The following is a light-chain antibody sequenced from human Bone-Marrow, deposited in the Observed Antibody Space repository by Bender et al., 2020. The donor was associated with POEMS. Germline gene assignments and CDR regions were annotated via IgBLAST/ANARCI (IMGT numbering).Light chain of an antibody. CDR3: YSYAGTSYV. V-gene: IGLV2-23*01. CDR1: SSDVGNYNL. Sequence: QSALTQPASVSGSPGQSITISCTGTSSDVGNYNLVSWFQQHPGKAPKLMIYEDYKRPSGVSNRFSGSKSGNTASLTISGLQTEDEAHYYCYSYAGTSYVFGSGTTVTVL. J-gene: IGLJ1*01. CDR2: EDY.